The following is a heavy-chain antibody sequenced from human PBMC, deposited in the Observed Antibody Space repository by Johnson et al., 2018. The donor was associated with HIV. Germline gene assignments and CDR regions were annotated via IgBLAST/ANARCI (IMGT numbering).Heavy chain of an antibody. J-gene: IGHJ3*02. D-gene: IGHD6-13*01. CDR3: AKDEEGYSSAWSAGTAFDI. CDR1: EFILSDYY. Sequence: VQLVESGGGLVKPGGSLRLSCAASEFILSDYYMSWIRQAPGKGLECVANIKQDASEKYYADSVKGRFTISRDNSKNTLYLQMNSLKADDTAIYYCAKDEEGYSSAWSAGTAFDIWGQGTMVTVSS. CDR2: IKQDASEK. V-gene: IGHV3-7*01.